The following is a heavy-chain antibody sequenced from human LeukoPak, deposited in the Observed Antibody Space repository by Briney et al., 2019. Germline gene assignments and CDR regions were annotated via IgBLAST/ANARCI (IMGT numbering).Heavy chain of an antibody. J-gene: IGHJ4*02. CDR2: INPNSGDT. CDR3: ARDKGVAVSLDY. D-gene: IGHD3-3*01. Sequence: ASVKVSCKASGYTFTAYYMHWVRQAPGQGLEWVGWINPNSGDTNYAQKFQGRVTMTRDTSISTAYMELSSLRSDDTAVYYCARDKGVAVSLDYWGQGTLVTVSS. CDR1: GYTFTAYY. V-gene: IGHV1-2*02.